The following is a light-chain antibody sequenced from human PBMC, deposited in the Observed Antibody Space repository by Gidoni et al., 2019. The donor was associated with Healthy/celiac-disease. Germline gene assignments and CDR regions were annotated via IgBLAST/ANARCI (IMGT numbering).Light chain of an antibody. J-gene: IGKJ2*04. V-gene: IGKV3-20*01. Sequence: LTQSLATPSLSPGERATLSCRASQSVSSSYLAWYQQKPGRAPRLLIYGASSRATGIPDRFSGGGSGTDFTITISRLEPEDFAVYYCQQYDSSTMCSFGQGTKLEIK. CDR1: QSVSSSY. CDR3: QQYDSSTMCS. CDR2: GAS.